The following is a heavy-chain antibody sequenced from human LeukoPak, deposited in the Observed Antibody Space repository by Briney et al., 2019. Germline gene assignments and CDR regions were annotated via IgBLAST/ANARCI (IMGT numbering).Heavy chain of an antibody. J-gene: IGHJ4*02. CDR1: GFTVSSNY. CDR3: ASRGYGYSLYYFDY. D-gene: IGHD5-18*01. Sequence: GGSLRLSCAASGFTVSSNYMSWVRQAPGKGLEWVSVIYSGGSTYYADSVKGRFTISRDNSKNTLYLQMNSLRAEDTAVYYCASRGYGYSLYYFDYWGQGTLVTVSS. V-gene: IGHV3-66*01. CDR2: IYSGGST.